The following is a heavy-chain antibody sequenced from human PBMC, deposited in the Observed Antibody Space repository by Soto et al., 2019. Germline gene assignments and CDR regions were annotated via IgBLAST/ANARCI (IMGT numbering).Heavy chain of an antibody. J-gene: IGHJ4*02. CDR2: ISSSGSPI. Sequence: GGSLRLSCVASGFTFSTFEMNWVRQAPGKGLEWVSYISSSGSPIYYAESVKGRFTISRDNAKNSLFLQMDSLRAEDTAVYYCAQAIVGPRGPFFWGQGTLVTVSS. D-gene: IGHD1-26*01. CDR3: AQAIVGPRGPFF. V-gene: IGHV3-48*03. CDR1: GFTFSTFE.